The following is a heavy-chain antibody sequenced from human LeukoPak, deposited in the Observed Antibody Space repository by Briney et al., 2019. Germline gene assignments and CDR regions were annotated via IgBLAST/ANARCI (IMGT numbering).Heavy chain of an antibody. CDR3: AKDRYSSSVDY. CDR1: GFTFSSYS. J-gene: IGHJ4*02. CDR2: ISGSGGST. D-gene: IGHD6-6*01. Sequence: GGSLRLSCAASGFTFSSYSMNWVRQAPGKGLEWVSAISGSGGSTYYADSVKGRFTISRDNSKNTLYLQMNSLRAEDTAVYYCAKDRYSSSVDYWGQGTLVTVSS. V-gene: IGHV3-23*01.